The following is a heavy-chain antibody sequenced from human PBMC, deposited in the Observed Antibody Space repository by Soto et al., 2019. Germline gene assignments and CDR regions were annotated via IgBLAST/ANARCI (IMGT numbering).Heavy chain of an antibody. CDR3: ARAVSVAGTLYYYSGMDV. Sequence: ASVKVSCKASGYTFTSYGSSWGRQAPGQGLEWMGWISAYNGNTNYAQKLQGRVPMTTDTSTSTAYMARRSRRSDGTAVYYCARAVSVAGTLYYYSGMDVWGQGTMVTVSS. J-gene: IGHJ6*02. V-gene: IGHV1-18*01. CDR1: GYTFTSYG. D-gene: IGHD6-19*01. CDR2: ISAYNGNT.